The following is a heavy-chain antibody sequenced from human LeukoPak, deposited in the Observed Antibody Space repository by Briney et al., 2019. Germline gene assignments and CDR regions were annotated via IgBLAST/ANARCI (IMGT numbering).Heavy chain of an antibody. V-gene: IGHV5-51*01. Sequence: GSALNISCKGSGSCSTTYGIAWVRPMRGKGLGWMGIIYPGDYDTSYRPSIQGQVTFSAATSSTTAYQQWSSLKASDTAMYYCARQSSGYNRPLDYWGQGTLVTVSS. CDR3: ARQSSGYNRPLDY. CDR2: IYPGDYDT. D-gene: IGHD6-19*01. J-gene: IGHJ4*02. CDR1: GSCSTTYG.